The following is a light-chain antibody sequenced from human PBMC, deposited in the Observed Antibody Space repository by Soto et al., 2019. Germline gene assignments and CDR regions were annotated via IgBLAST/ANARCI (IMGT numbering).Light chain of an antibody. J-gene: IGKJ2*01. V-gene: IGKV1-39*01. Sequence: IQMTQSPSSLSASVGDRVTITCRAGQSISRYLNWYQQKPGKAPKLLIYSTSTLHSGVPSRFSGSGSGTDFTLTISSLHPEDFATYYCQQSYSTPLTFGQGTRLEIK. CDR3: QQSYSTPLT. CDR2: STS. CDR1: QSISRY.